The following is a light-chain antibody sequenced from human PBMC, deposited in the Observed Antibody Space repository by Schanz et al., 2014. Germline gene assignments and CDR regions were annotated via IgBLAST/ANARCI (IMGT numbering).Light chain of an antibody. CDR1: TSNLGATYD. V-gene: IGLV1-40*01. Sequence: QSVLTQPPSVSGAPGQRVTISCTGSTSNLGATYDVHWYQQLPGAAPKLLIYANNIRPSGVPDRFSGSKSGTSASLAITGLQAEDEANYYCAAWDDTLNNWLFGGGTKLTVL. CDR2: ANN. CDR3: AAWDDTLNNWL. J-gene: IGLJ3*02.